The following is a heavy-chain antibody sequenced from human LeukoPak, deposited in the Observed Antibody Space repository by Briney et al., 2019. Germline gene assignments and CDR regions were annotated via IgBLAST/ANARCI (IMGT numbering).Heavy chain of an antibody. V-gene: IGHV1-18*01. J-gene: IGHJ3*02. CDR1: GYTFTSYG. Sequence: GASVKVSCKASGYTFTSYGISWVRQAPGQGLEWMGWISAYNGNTNYARKLQGRVTMTTDTSTSTAYMELRSLRSDDTAVYYCARDKSCSSTSCPKDAFDIWGQGTMVTVSS. D-gene: IGHD2-2*01. CDR2: ISAYNGNT. CDR3: ARDKSCSSTSCPKDAFDI.